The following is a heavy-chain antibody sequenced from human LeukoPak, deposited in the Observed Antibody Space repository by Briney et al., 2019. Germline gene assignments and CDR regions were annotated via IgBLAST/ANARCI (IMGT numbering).Heavy chain of an antibody. D-gene: IGHD2-2*01. V-gene: IGHV3-23*01. CDR2: ISGSGGST. Sequence: GGSLRLSCAASGFTFSSYAMSWVRQAPGKGLEWVSAISGSGGSTYYADSVKGRFTISRDNSKDTLYLQMNSLRAEDTAVYYCAKGGYCSSSSCYGVDAFDIWGQGTMVTVSS. CDR1: GFTFSSYA. J-gene: IGHJ3*02. CDR3: AKGGYCSSSSCYGVDAFDI.